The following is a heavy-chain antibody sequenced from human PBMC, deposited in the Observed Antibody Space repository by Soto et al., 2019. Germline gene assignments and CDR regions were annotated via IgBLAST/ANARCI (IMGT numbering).Heavy chain of an antibody. CDR3: AKDTLRSRTMVRFNWFDP. J-gene: IGHJ5*02. CDR1: GFTFSSYG. Sequence: PGGSLRLSCAASGFTFSSYGMHWVRQAPGKGLEWVAVISYDGSNKYYADSVKGRFTISRDNSKNTLYLQMNSLRAEDTAVYYCAKDTLRSRTMVRFNWFDPWGQGALVTVSS. D-gene: IGHD3-10*01. V-gene: IGHV3-30*18. CDR2: ISYDGSNK.